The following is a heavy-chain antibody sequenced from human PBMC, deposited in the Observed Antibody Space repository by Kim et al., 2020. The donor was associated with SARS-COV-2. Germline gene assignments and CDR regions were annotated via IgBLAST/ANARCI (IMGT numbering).Heavy chain of an antibody. J-gene: IGHJ5*02. CDR3: ARWVQHSSSLINWFDP. CDR2: IYYSGST. CDR1: GGSISSGGYY. V-gene: IGHV4-31*03. Sequence: SETLSLTCTVSGGSISSGGYYWSWIRQHPGKGLEWIGYIYYSGSTYYNPSLKSRVTISVDTSKNQFSLKLSSVTAADTAVYYCARWVQHSSSLINWFDPWGQGTLVTVSS. D-gene: IGHD6-6*01.